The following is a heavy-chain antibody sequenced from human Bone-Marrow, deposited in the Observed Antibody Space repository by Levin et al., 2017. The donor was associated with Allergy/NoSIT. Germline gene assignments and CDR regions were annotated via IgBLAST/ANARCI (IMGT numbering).Heavy chain of an antibody. D-gene: IGHD3-10*01. CDR3: ATQEGASGTFYYYGMDV. J-gene: IGHJ6*02. V-gene: IGHV3-30-3*01. Sequence: GESLKISCAASGFNFNTYTLHWVRQAPGKGLEWVTLISHDGSNTYYADSVRGRFTISRDNSKNTVFLQMNSLRSDDTAVYYCATQEGASGTFYYYGMDVWGQGTTVTVSS. CDR1: GFNFNTYT. CDR2: ISHDGSNT.